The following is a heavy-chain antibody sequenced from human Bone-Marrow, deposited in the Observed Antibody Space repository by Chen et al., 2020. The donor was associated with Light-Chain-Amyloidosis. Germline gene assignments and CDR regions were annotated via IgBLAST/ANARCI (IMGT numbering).Heavy chain of an antibody. D-gene: IGHD4-17*01. Sequence: EVQLVESGGGVVRPGGSLRLSCAASGFTFDDFVMSWVRQVPGKGLEWVSGINWSGGSTGYGASVKGRFTVSRDNAKNSLYLEMNSLRAEDTALYYCVRGTVTTRYFDYWGQGILVTVSS. CDR1: GFTFDDFV. CDR2: INWSGGST. V-gene: IGHV3-20*04. J-gene: IGHJ4*02. CDR3: VRGTVTTRYFDY.